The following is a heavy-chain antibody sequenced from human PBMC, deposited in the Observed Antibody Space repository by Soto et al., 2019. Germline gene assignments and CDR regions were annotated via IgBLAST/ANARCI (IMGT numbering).Heavy chain of an antibody. V-gene: IGHV4-34*01. CDR3: ARKYAIVVVQAAKRGNWFDP. J-gene: IGHJ5*02. CDR1: GGSFSGYY. CDR2: INHSGST. Sequence: QVQLQQWGAGLLKPSETLSLTCAVYGGSFSGYYWSWIRQPPGKGLEWIGEINHSGSTNYNPSLKSRVTISVDTSKNQLSLKRSSVTAADTAVYYCARKYAIVVVQAAKRGNWFDPWGQGTLVTVSS. D-gene: IGHD2-2*01.